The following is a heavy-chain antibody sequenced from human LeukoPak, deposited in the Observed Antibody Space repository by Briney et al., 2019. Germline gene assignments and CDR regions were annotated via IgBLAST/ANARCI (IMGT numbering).Heavy chain of an antibody. CDR3: ARAPLRYFDWLPRDV. J-gene: IGHJ6*02. V-gene: IGHV1-46*01. CDR1: GYTSTSYY. CDR2: INPSGGST. D-gene: IGHD3-9*01. Sequence: GASVKVSCKASGYTSTSYYMHWVRQAPGQGLEWMGIINPSGGSTSYAQKFQGRVTMTRDTSTSTVYMELSSLRSEDTAVYYCARAPLRYFDWLPRDVWGQGTTVTVSS.